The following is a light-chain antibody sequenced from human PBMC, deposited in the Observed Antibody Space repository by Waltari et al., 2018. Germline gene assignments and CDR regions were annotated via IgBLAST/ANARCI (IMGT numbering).Light chain of an antibody. V-gene: IGKV1-9*01. CDR1: QDIRTS. J-gene: IGKJ2*01. CDR3: QYLNSDPRGYT. CDR2: GAS. Sequence: IQLTQSPSSLSASVGDRDTITCRASQDIRTSLAWYQQKAGKAPKVLIYGASTLQGGVPSRFSGSGSGTDFTLIISSLQPEDFATYYCQYLNSDPRGYTFGQGTKLEVK.